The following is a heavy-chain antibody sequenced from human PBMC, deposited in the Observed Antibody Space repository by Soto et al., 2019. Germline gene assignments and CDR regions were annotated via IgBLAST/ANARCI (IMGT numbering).Heavy chain of an antibody. J-gene: IGHJ6*02. CDR1: GGSISSYY. V-gene: IGHV4-59*12. Sequence: QVQLQESGPGLVKPSETLSLTCTVSGGSISSYYWSWIRQPPGKGLEWIGYIYYSGSTYYNPSLKSRVTISVDTSKNQFSLKLSSVTAADTAVYYCARESSTGKYYYYGMDVWGQGTTVTVSS. CDR2: IYYSGST. D-gene: IGHD4-4*01. CDR3: ARESSTGKYYYYGMDV.